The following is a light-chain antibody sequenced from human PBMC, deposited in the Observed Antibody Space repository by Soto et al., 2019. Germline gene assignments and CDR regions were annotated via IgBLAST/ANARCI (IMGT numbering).Light chain of an antibody. J-gene: IGKJ1*01. CDR2: GAS. CDR3: QQYGSSGT. V-gene: IGKV3-20*01. Sequence: EIVLTQSPGTLSLSPGERATLSCRASQSVSSSYLAWYQQEPGQAPRLLIYGASRSATGIPDRFSGSGSGTDFTLTISRLEPEDFALYYCQQYGSSGTFGQGTKVDIK. CDR1: QSVSSSY.